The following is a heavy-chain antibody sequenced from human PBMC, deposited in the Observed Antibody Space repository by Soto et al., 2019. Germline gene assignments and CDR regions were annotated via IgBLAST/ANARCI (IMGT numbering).Heavy chain of an antibody. CDR2: ISSSSSTI. CDR3: ARSYCSGGSCLRD. CDR1: GFTFSSYS. J-gene: IGHJ4*02. Sequence: EVQLVESGGGLVQPGGSLRLSCAASGFTFSSYSMNWVRQAPGKGLEWVSYISSSSSTIYYADSVKGRFTSSRDNAKNSLYLKMNSLRDEDTAVYYCARSYCSGGSCLRDWGQGTMVTVSS. V-gene: IGHV3-48*02. D-gene: IGHD2-15*01.